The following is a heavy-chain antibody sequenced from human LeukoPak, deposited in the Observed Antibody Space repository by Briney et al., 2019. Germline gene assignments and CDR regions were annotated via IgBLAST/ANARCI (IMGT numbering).Heavy chain of an antibody. V-gene: IGHV1-69*05. Sequence: SVKVSCKASGGTFSSYAISWVRQAPGQGLEWMGGIIPIFGTANYAQKFQGRVTITTDESTSTAYMELSSLRSEDTAVYYCARKAIGYYYMDVWGKGTTVTVSS. CDR2: IIPIFGTA. D-gene: IGHD3-10*01. CDR1: GGTFSSYA. CDR3: ARKAIGYYYMDV. J-gene: IGHJ6*03.